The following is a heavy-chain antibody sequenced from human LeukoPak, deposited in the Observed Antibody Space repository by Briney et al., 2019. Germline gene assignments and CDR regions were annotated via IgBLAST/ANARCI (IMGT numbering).Heavy chain of an antibody. Sequence: PGGTLRLSCAASGFTFSSYGMSWVRQAPGKGLEWVSAISGSSSYIYYADSVKGRFTISRDNAKNSLYLQMNSLRAEDTAVYYCARVVGVVVDPNFDYWGQGTLVTVSS. CDR3: ARVVGVVVDPNFDY. J-gene: IGHJ4*02. CDR2: ISGSSSYI. V-gene: IGHV3-21*01. CDR1: GFTFSSYG. D-gene: IGHD2-15*01.